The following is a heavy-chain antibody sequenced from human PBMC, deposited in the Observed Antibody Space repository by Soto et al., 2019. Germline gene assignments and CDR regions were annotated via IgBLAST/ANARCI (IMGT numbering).Heavy chain of an antibody. CDR1: GFTFSNYA. V-gene: IGHV3-23*01. J-gene: IGHJ3*02. Sequence: DVQLLQSGGGLVQPGVSLTLSCAASGFTFSNYAMSWVRQAPGKGLEWASSISGSGDTTYYPDSVKGRFTISRDNIKNTLSLQMSYLTAEDSAVYYCAKGVTASPYGAVDIWGQGTMVTISS. D-gene: IGHD2-21*02. CDR2: ISGSGDTT. CDR3: AKGVTASPYGAVDI.